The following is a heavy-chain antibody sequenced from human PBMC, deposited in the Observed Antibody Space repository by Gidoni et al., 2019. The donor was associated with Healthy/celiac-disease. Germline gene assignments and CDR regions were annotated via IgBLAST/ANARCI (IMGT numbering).Heavy chain of an antibody. CDR2: TSYDGNNK. J-gene: IGHJ6*02. CDR1: GFTFSNFA. CDR3: ARDAYYYGSGSYYKNGLDV. D-gene: IGHD3-10*01. V-gene: IGHV3-30*04. Sequence: QVQLVESGGGVVQPGRSLRLSCAASGFTFSNFAVHWVRQAPGKGLEWVAITSYDGNNKNYADSVKGRFTISRDNSKSTVYLQMNSLRAEDTAVYYCARDAYYYGSGSYYKNGLDVWGQGTTVTVSS.